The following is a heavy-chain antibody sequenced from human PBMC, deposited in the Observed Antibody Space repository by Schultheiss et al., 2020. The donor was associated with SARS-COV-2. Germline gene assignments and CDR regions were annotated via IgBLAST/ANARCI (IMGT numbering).Heavy chain of an antibody. Sequence: GESLKISCAASGFTFSSYSMNWVRQAPGKGLEWVSYISSSSSTIYYADSLQGRFTVSTHSAQNTLYLHMTSLRAEDTAVYYCARDLKNDYGGDYYFYHGMDVWGQGTAVTVSS. V-gene: IGHV3-48*04. CDR3: ARDLKNDYGGDYYFYHGMDV. D-gene: IGHD4-23*01. J-gene: IGHJ6*02. CDR2: ISSSSSTI. CDR1: GFTFSSYS.